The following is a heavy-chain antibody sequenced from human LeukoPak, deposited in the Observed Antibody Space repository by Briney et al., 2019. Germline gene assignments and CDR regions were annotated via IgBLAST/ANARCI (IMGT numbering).Heavy chain of an antibody. Sequence: PSETLSLTCTVSGGSISSYYWSWIRQPAGKGLEWIGRIYTSGSTNYNPSLKSRVTMSVDTSKNQFSLKLSSVTAADTAVYYCARDGTHGSGSYYRLNWFDPWGQGTLVTVSS. V-gene: IGHV4-4*07. CDR3: ARDGTHGSGSYYRLNWFDP. CDR1: GGSISSYY. J-gene: IGHJ5*02. CDR2: IYTSGST. D-gene: IGHD3-10*01.